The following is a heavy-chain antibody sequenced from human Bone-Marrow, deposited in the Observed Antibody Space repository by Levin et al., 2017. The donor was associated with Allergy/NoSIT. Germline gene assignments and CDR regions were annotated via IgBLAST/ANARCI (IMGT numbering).Heavy chain of an antibody. V-gene: IGHV2-5*02. CDR3: ARSPLTTVTGDYFDY. J-gene: IGHJ4*02. CDR2: IFWDDDK. CDR1: GFSLSTSGVG. Sequence: SGPTLVKPTQTLTLTCTFSGFSLSTSGVGVGWIRQPPGKALEWLALIFWDDDKHYSPSLKSRLTITKDTSKNQVVLTMTNVDPVDTATYYCARSPLTTVTGDYFDYWGQGTLVTVSS. D-gene: IGHD4-17*01.